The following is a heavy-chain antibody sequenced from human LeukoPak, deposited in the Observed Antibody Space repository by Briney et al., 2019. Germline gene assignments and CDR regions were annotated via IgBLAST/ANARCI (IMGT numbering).Heavy chain of an antibody. Sequence: SETLSLTCTVAGGSISSYYWSWIRQPGGKGLEWIGRIYTSGSTNYNPSLNSRVTMSVDTSKNQFSLNLTSVTAADTAVFYCARENGDYYRAFDIWGQGTMVTVSS. CDR1: GGSISSYY. J-gene: IGHJ3*02. D-gene: IGHD4-17*01. CDR2: IYTSGST. CDR3: ARENGDYYRAFDI. V-gene: IGHV4-4*07.